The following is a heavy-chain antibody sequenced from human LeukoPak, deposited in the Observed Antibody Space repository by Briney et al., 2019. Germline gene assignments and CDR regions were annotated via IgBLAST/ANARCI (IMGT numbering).Heavy chain of an antibody. CDR2: IYNSGRS. V-gene: IGHV4-34*09. J-gene: IGHJ4*02. CDR3: ARGAKMATRGFDY. D-gene: IGHD5-12*01. Sequence: SETLSLTCAVYGGSFSAYYWSWIRQHPGKGLEWIGYIYNSGRSHTKPSLKSRVTISGDTSKNQLSLKLRYVTAADTAVYYCARGAKMATRGFDYWGQGTLVTVSS. CDR1: GGSFSAYY.